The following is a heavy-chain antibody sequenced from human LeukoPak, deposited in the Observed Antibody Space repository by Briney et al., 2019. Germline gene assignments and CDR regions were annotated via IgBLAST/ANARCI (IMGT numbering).Heavy chain of an antibody. Sequence: GSLRLSCAASGFTFDDYGMSWVRQAPGKGLEWVSGINWNGGSTGYADSVKGRFTISRDNAKNSLYLQMNSLRAEDTALYYCAREYYDYVWGSYRYYFDYWGQGTLVTVSS. V-gene: IGHV3-20*04. CDR3: AREYYDYVWGSYRYYFDY. D-gene: IGHD3-16*02. CDR1: GFTFDDYG. J-gene: IGHJ4*02. CDR2: INWNGGST.